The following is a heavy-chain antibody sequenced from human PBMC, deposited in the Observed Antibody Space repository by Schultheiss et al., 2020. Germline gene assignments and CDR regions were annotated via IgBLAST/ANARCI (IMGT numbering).Heavy chain of an antibody. CDR1: GFTFSKFA. CDR3: AKDRYCSSTNCQEDV. J-gene: IGHJ6*02. Sequence: GGSLRLSCAASGFTFSKFAMSWVRQAPGKGLEWVSGISGGGGSTYYADSVKGRFTISRDNSKNTLYLQINSLRAEDTATYYCAKDRYCSSTNCQEDVWGQGTPVTGSS. D-gene: IGHD2-2*01. CDR2: ISGGGGST. V-gene: IGHV3-23*01.